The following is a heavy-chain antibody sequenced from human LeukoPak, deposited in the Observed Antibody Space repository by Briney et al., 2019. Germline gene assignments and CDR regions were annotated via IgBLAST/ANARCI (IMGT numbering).Heavy chain of an antibody. V-gene: IGHV3-23*01. J-gene: IGHJ4*02. CDR2: ISSDGRA. Sequence: GASLRLSCAASGFTFRNYAMSWVRQAPGKGLWCVSGISSDGRAFYADSVKGRFTISRDNSKNTLYLQMNSRRAEDTAVYYCAKEAAVIAIPYFDYWGQGTLVTVSS. CDR1: GFTFRNYA. CDR3: AKEAAVIAIPYFDY. D-gene: IGHD2-21*01.